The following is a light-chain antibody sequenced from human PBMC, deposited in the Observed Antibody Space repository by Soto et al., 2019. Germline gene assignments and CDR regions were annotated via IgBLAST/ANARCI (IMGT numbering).Light chain of an antibody. CDR3: QRYGSSPLT. CDR2: GAS. Sequence: EIVLTQSPGILSLSPGERASLSCRASQSVSSNYLARYQQKPGQAPRLLIYGASSRATGIRDRFSGSGSGTDFTLTVSRLEPEDFAVYYCQRYGSSPLTFGGGTRVQIK. V-gene: IGKV3-20*01. CDR1: QSVSSNY. J-gene: IGKJ4*01.